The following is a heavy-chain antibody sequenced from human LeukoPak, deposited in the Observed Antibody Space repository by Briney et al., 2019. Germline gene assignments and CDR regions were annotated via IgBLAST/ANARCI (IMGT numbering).Heavy chain of an antibody. CDR2: MSGSGGRT. Sequence: GGSLRLSCAASGFTFNTYAMSWVRQAPGKGLEWVSAMSGSGGRTYYADSVKGRFTISRDNSKNTLYLQMNSLRAEDTAVYYCAKDGEVYYYYYYMDVWGKGTTVTVSS. J-gene: IGHJ6*03. CDR1: GFTFNTYA. V-gene: IGHV3-23*01. CDR3: AKDGEVYYYYYYMDV. D-gene: IGHD3-3*01.